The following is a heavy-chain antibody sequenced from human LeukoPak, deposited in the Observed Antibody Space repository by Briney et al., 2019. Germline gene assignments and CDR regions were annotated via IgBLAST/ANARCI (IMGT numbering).Heavy chain of an antibody. D-gene: IGHD6-13*01. J-gene: IGHJ4*02. CDR2: IDWNSGGI. CDR3: AKEVSKIEAGTVIDF. CDR1: GFTFSDYA. Sequence: PGGSLRLSCAASGFTFSDYAMHWVRQGPGKGLEWVSSIDWNSGGISYDESVKGRFTISRDDAKNSLYLQMNSLRPEDAAVYYCAKEVSKIEAGTVIDFWGQGTLVTVSS. V-gene: IGHV3-9*01.